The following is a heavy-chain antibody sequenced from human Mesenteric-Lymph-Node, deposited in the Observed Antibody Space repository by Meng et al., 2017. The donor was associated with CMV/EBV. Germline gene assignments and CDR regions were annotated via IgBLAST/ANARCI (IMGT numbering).Heavy chain of an antibody. J-gene: IGHJ4*02. CDR2: IYYSGST. Sequence: GSLRLSCTVSGGSISSYYWRWSRQPSGKGLEWVGFIYYSGSTNYNPSLKSRVTISVDTSKNQFSLKLSSVTAADTAVYYCARGRGQQLVNNYFDYWGQGTLVTVSS. CDR3: ARGRGQQLVNNYFDY. CDR1: GGSISSYY. D-gene: IGHD6-13*01. V-gene: IGHV4-59*01.